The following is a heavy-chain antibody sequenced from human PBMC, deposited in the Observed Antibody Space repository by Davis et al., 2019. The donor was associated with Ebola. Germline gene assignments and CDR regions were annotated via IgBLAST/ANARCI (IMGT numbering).Heavy chain of an antibody. Sequence: GESLKISCTASGFTFSSYSMNWVRRAPGKGLEWVSSISSSSSYIYYADSVKGRFTISRDNAKNSLYLQMNSLRAEDTAVYYCARDSDGDYSVYYYGMDVWGQGTTVTVSS. CDR3: ARDSDGDYSVYYYGMDV. V-gene: IGHV3-21*01. J-gene: IGHJ6*02. CDR2: ISSSSSYI. CDR1: GFTFSSYS. D-gene: IGHD4-17*01.